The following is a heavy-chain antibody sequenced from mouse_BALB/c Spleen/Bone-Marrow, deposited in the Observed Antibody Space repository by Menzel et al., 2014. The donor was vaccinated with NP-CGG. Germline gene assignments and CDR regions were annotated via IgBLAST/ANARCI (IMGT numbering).Heavy chain of an antibody. Sequence: EVQLQESGPGLVKPSQTVSLPCTVTGISITTGNYRWSWIRQFPGNKLEWIGYIYYSGTITYNPSLTSRTTITRDTSXNQFFLEMNSLTAEDTATYYCARELYYFDYWGQGTTLTVSS. V-gene: IGHV3-5*02. CDR2: IYYSGTI. CDR3: ARELYYFDY. J-gene: IGHJ2*01. CDR1: GISITTGNYR.